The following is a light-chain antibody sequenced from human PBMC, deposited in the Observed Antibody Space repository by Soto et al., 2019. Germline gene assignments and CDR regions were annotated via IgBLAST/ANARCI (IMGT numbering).Light chain of an antibody. V-gene: IGLV2-8*01. J-gene: IGLJ1*01. CDR3: SSYAGRPL. CDR1: SSDVGGYNY. CDR2: EVS. Sequence: QSALTQPPSASGSPGQSVTISCTGTSSDVGGYNYVSWYQHHPGKAPKLMIYEVSKRPSGVPDRFSGSKSGNTASLTVSGLQAEDEADYYCSSYAGRPLFGTGTKLTVL.